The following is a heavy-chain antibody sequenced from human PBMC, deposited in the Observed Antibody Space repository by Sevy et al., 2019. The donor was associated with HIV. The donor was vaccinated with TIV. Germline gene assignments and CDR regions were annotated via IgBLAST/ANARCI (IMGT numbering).Heavy chain of an antibody. V-gene: IGHV3-48*03. CDR2: ISNSGTAI. CDR1: GFTFSSYE. J-gene: IGHJ4*02. D-gene: IGHD4-17*01. Sequence: GGSLRLSCAASGFTFSSYEMNWVRQAPGKGLEWVSYISNSGTAISYSDSVRGRFSISRDNARNSLFLQMNSLRAEDTAVYYCAGDFPASATTGAHFDYWGQGTLVTVSS. CDR3: AGDFPASATTGAHFDY.